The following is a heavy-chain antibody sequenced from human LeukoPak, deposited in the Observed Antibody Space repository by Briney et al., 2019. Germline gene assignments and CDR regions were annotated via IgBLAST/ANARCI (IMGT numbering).Heavy chain of an antibody. D-gene: IGHD3-10*01. CDR1: GDSISSYY. CDR2: IYSSGGT. V-gene: IGHV4-4*07. J-gene: IGHJ4*02. CDR3: ARTSARGAQFDY. Sequence: PSETLSLTCSVSGDSISSYYWSWIRQPAGKGLEWIGRIYSSGGTNYNPSLKTRVTMSLDTSKNQFSLNLTTVTAADTAVYYCARTSARGAQFDYWGQGTLVTVSS.